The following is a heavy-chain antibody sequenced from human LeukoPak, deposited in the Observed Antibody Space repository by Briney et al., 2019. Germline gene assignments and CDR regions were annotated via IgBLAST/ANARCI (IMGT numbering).Heavy chain of an antibody. J-gene: IGHJ5*02. Sequence: SETLSLTCTVSGGSINTYYWSWIRQPPGKGLEWIGYIYYSGSTNYNPSLKSRVTISVDTSKNQFSLKLNSVTAADTAVYYCARGNPSGYMNWFDPWGQGTLVTVSS. CDR3: ARGNPSGYMNWFDP. CDR1: GGSINTYY. CDR2: IYYSGST. D-gene: IGHD3-22*01. V-gene: IGHV4-59*01.